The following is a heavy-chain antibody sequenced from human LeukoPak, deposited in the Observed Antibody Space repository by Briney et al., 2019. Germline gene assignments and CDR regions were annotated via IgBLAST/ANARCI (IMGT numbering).Heavy chain of an antibody. D-gene: IGHD6-6*01. CDR1: GFSFSSYE. CDR2: ISSSGSIM. J-gene: IGHJ4*02. CDR3: SGQYSSSSVVDY. V-gene: IGHV3-48*03. Sequence: GGSLTLSCAASGFSFSSYEMNWVRQAPGKGLEWISYISSSGSIMYSADSVKGRFTISRANAKNSLYLQMNSLRAEDTAIYYCSGQYSSSSVVDYWGQGTLVTVSS.